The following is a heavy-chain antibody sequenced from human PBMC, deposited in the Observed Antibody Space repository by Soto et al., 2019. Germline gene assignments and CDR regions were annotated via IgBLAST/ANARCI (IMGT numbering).Heavy chain of an antibody. CDR1: GYTFTSYD. J-gene: IGHJ5*02. CDR2: MNPNSGNT. CDR3: ARDVGYSYGSRWFDP. D-gene: IGHD5-18*01. V-gene: IGHV1-8*01. Sequence: ASVKVSCKASGYTFTSYDINWLRQATGQGLEWMGWMNPNSGNTGYAQKFQGRVTMTRNTSISTAYMELSSLRSEDTAVYYCARDVGYSYGSRWFDPWGQGTLVTVSS.